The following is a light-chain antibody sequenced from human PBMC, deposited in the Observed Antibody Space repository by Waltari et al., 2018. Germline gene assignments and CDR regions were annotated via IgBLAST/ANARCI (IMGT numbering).Light chain of an antibody. V-gene: IGKV2-30*02. Sequence: DVVMTQSPLSLPVTLGQPASISCRSSQTLVHSDGATYLNWFQQRPGQSPRRLIYKVSTRDTGVPDRFSGSGSGTDFTLKISRVEAEDVAVYYCMQGTHWPRTFGQGTKVEIK. CDR2: KVS. CDR1: QTLVHSDGATY. CDR3: MQGTHWPRT. J-gene: IGKJ1*01.